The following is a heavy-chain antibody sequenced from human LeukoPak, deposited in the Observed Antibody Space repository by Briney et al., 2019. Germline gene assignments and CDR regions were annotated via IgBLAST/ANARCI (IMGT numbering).Heavy chain of an antibody. V-gene: IGHV4-34*01. Sequence: SETLSLTCAVYGGSFNSDFWSWIRQVPGKGLEWIAELNEGGGTNYNPSLKSRVTISVDTSKNQFSLNVSSVTAADTAVYYCARVAGGFFDYWGQGALVTVSS. J-gene: IGHJ4*02. CDR2: LNEGGGT. CDR3: ARVAGGFFDY. D-gene: IGHD6-19*01. CDR1: GGSFNSDF.